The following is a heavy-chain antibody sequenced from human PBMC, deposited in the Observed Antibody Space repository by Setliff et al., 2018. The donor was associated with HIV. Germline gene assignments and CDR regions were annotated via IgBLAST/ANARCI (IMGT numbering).Heavy chain of an antibody. J-gene: IGHJ6*02. Sequence: ASVKVSCKTSGYSFDNYGLVWVRQAPGQGLEWMGWSNPNSGGTNYAQKVQGRVTMTRDTSTSTVYMELSSLRSEDTAVYYCARELMAPAAGMYYYGMDVWGQGTTVTVS. CDR2: SNPNSGGT. D-gene: IGHD6-13*01. CDR1: GYSFDNYG. CDR3: ARELMAPAAGMYYYGMDV. V-gene: IGHV1-18*01.